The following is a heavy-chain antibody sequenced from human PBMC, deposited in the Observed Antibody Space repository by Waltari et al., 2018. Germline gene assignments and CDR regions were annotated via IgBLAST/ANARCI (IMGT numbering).Heavy chain of an antibody. Sequence: EVQLVESGGGLVQPGGSLRLSCAASGFTFSSYSMNWVRPAPGQGLEWVSYISSSSSTIYYADSVKGRFTISRDNAKNSLYLQMNSLRAEDTAVYYCARREGATGYYYYYYMDVWGKGTTVTVSS. CDR3: ARREGATGYYYYYYMDV. CDR1: GFTFSSYS. D-gene: IGHD1-26*01. J-gene: IGHJ6*03. CDR2: ISSSSSTI. V-gene: IGHV3-48*04.